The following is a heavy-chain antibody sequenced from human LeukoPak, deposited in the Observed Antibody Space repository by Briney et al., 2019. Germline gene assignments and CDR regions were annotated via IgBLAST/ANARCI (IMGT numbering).Heavy chain of an antibody. CDR3: AKDSGTMIVVPYAFDI. V-gene: IGHV3-30*18. CDR2: ISYDGSNK. D-gene: IGHD3-22*01. J-gene: IGHJ3*02. Sequence: GRSLRLSCAASGFTFSSYGMHWVRQAPGKGLGWVAVISYDGSNKYYADSVKGRFTISRDNSKNTLYLQMNSLRAEDTAVYHCAKDSGTMIVVPYAFDIWGQGTMVTVSS. CDR1: GFTFSSYG.